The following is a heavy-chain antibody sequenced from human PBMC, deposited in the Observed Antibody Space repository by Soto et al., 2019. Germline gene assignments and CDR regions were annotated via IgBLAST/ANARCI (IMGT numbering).Heavy chain of an antibody. CDR2: IYYSGST. J-gene: IGHJ4*02. Sequence: QVQLQESGPGLVKPSETLSLTCTVSGGSISSYYWSWIRQPPGKGLEWIGYIYYSGSTNYNPSLTSRVTISVDTSKNQFSLKLSSVTAADTAVYYCARRYGWNFDYWGQGTLVTVSS. V-gene: IGHV4-59*08. CDR3: ARRYGWNFDY. CDR1: GGSISSYY. D-gene: IGHD6-19*01.